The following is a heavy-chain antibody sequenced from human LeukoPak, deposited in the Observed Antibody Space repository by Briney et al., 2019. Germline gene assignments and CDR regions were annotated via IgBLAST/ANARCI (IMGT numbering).Heavy chain of an antibody. J-gene: IGHJ6*03. CDR1: GGTFSSYA. D-gene: IGHD4-17*01. V-gene: IGHV1-69*06. CDR3: ARDQSATVTTTYYYYYMDV. CDR2: IIPIFGTA. Sequence: GASVKVSCKASGGTFSSYAISWVRQAPGQGLEWMGGIIPIFGTANYAQEFQGRVTITADKSTSTAYMELSSLRSEDTAVYYCARDQSATVTTTYYYYYMDVWGKGTTVTVSS.